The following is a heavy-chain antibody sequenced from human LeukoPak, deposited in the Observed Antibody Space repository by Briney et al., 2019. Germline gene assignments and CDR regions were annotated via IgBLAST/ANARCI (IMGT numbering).Heavy chain of an antibody. Sequence: HAGGSLRLSCAASGFTFSSYAMSWVRQAPGKGLEWVSAISGSGGSTYYADSVKGRFTISRDNSKNTLYLQMNSLRAEDTALYYCAKGGYFNWFDPWGQGTLVTVSS. D-gene: IGHD6-13*01. CDR1: GFTFSSYA. CDR3: AKGGYFNWFDP. J-gene: IGHJ5*02. V-gene: IGHV3-23*01. CDR2: ISGSGGST.